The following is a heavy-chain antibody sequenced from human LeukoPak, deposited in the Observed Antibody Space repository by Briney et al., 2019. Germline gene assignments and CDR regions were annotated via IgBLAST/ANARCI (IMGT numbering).Heavy chain of an antibody. V-gene: IGHV3-23*01. CDR2: ISGSGGST. D-gene: IGHD6-19*01. CDR1: GFTFSSYA. Sequence: GGSLRLSCAASGFTFSSYAMSWVRQAPGKGLEWVSAISGSGGSTYYADSVKGRFTISRDNSKNTLYLQMNSLRAADTAVYYCARVIKIPVAGFDYWGQGSLVTVSS. J-gene: IGHJ4*02. CDR3: ARVIKIPVAGFDY.